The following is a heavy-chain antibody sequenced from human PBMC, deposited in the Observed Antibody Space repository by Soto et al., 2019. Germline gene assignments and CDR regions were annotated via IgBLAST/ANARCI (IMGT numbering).Heavy chain of an antibody. Sequence: QVTLVESGGGVVQPGRSLRLSCAASGFTFSSYGMHWVRQAPGKGLEWVAVISPDGSNKDYADSVKGRFTISRDNSKNTLYLQMNSLRVEDTAVYYCANPRSSLQWPPFDPWGHGTLVTVSS. CDR3: ANPRSSLQWPPFDP. D-gene: IGHD6-19*01. J-gene: IGHJ5*02. CDR2: ISPDGSNK. CDR1: GFTFSSYG. V-gene: IGHV3-30*18.